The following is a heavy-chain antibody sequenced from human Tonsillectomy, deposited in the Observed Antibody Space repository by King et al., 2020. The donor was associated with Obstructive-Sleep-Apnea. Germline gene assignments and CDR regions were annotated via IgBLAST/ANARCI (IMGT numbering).Heavy chain of an antibody. CDR2: IRSIANSYAT. J-gene: IGHJ5*02. CDR3: TRPGSIAAAGSIFPGFDP. V-gene: IGHV3-73*01. D-gene: IGHD6-13*01. Sequence: QLVQSGGGLVQPGGSLKLSCAASGFTFSVSAMHWVRQASGKGLEWVGRIRSIANSYATAYASSVKGRFTISRDDSKNTAYLQMNSRKTEDTAVYYCTRPGSIAAAGSIFPGFDPWGQGTLVTVSS. CDR1: GFTFSVSA.